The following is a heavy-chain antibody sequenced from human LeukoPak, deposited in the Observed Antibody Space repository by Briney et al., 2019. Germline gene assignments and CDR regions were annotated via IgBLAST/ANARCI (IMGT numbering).Heavy chain of an antibody. CDR1: GLTFSTYA. J-gene: IGHJ4*02. V-gene: IGHV3-23*01. Sequence: QPGGSLRLSCAASGLTFSTYAMGWVRQAPGKGLEWVSGIRGSGDNTYYADSVKGRFTISRDNSKSTLYLQMNSLRAEDTAVYYCAKDRGNWVYYFDNWGQGTLVTVSS. D-gene: IGHD7-27*01. CDR3: AKDRGNWVYYFDN. CDR2: IRGSGDNT.